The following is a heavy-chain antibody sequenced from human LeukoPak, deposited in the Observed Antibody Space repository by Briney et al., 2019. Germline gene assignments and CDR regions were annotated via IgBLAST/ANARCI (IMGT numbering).Heavy chain of an antibody. V-gene: IGHV4-61*02. J-gene: IGHJ5*02. CDR3: ARTPYEGIGSGSYYHENWFDP. CDR1: GGSISSGNYY. CDR2: IYTSGST. Sequence: SQTLSLTCTVSGGSISSGNYYWSWIRQPAGKGLEWIGRIYTSGSTNYNPSLKSRVTISVDTSKNQFSLKLSSVTAADTAVYYCARTPYEGIGSGSYYHENWFDPWGQGTLVTVSS. D-gene: IGHD3-10*01.